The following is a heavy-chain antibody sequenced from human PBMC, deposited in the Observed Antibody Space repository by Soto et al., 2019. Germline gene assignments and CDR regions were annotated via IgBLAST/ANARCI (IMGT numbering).Heavy chain of an antibody. Sequence: PGGSLRLSCEVSGFTFENYAMHWVRRAPGKGLEWGASISNIGGQTYYADSVKGRFTISRDMAKKTVRLRMNNLRADDTGVYFCAKEMWGWGYDIFGVYISFDHWGQGT. D-gene: IGHD3-9*01. J-gene: IGHJ4*02. CDR1: GFTFENYA. CDR2: ISNIGGQT. V-gene: IGHV3-23*01. CDR3: AKEMWGWGYDIFGVYISFDH.